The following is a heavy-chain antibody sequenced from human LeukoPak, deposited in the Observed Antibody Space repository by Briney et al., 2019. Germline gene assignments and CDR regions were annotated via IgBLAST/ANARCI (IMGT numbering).Heavy chain of an antibody. CDR2: MNPNSGNT. V-gene: IGHV1-8*02. J-gene: IGHJ4*02. CDR1: GYTFTGYY. D-gene: IGHD3-16*01. CDR3: ASSDDYVWGSFDY. Sequence: ASVKVSCKASGYTFTGYYIHWVRQATGQGLEWMGWMNPNSGNTGYAQKFQGRVTMTRNTSISTAYMELSSLRSEDTAVYYCASSDDYVWGSFDYWGQGTLVTVSS.